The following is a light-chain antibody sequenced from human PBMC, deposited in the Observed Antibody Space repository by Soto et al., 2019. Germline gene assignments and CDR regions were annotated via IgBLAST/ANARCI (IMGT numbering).Light chain of an antibody. CDR1: QSVSSN. CDR3: QQYNNWPPWT. Sequence: EIVMTQSPATLSLSPGARATLSCRASQSVSSNLAWYQQKPGQAPRLLIYGASTRATGIPARFSGSGSGTEVPLTISSLQSEDFAVYYCQQYNNWPPWTFGQGTKVEIK. V-gene: IGKV3-15*01. J-gene: IGKJ1*01. CDR2: GAS.